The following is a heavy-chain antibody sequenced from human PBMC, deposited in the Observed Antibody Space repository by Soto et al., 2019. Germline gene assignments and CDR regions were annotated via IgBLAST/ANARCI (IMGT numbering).Heavy chain of an antibody. CDR3: AIGVQWAVADY. CDR2: ISSNGGST. V-gene: IGHV3-64*01. CDR1: GFTFSSYG. J-gene: IGHJ4*02. D-gene: IGHD6-19*01. Sequence: EVQLVESGGGLVQPGGSLRLSCVASGFTFSSYGMHWVRQAPGKGLEYVSAISSNGGSTYYANSVKGRFTISRDNSKNTLYLQIGSLRAEDMAMYYCAIGVQWAVADYWGQGTLVTVSS.